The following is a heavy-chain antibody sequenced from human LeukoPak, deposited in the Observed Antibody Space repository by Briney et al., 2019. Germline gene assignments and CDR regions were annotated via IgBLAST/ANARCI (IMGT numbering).Heavy chain of an antibody. CDR2: ISYDGSNK. CDR1: GFTFSSYA. Sequence: GRSLRLSCAASGFTFSSYAMHWVRQAPGKGLEWVAVISYDGSNKYYADSVKGRFTISRDNSKNTLYLQMNSLRAEDTAVYYCARELTMIVVVITMAGYWGQGTLVTVSS. CDR3: ARELTMIVVVITMAGY. D-gene: IGHD3-22*01. J-gene: IGHJ4*02. V-gene: IGHV3-30-3*01.